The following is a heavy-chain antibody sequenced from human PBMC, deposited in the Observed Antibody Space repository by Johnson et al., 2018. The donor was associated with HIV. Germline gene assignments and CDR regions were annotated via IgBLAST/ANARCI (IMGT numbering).Heavy chain of an antibody. J-gene: IGHJ3*02. Sequence: VQLVESGGGVVQPGRSLRLSCAASGFTFSSYAMDWVRQAPGKGLEWVAVISSDGSNKNYADSVKGRFTISRDNSKNTLYLQMNSLRAEDTAVYYCARTRVGAFDIWGQGTMVTVSS. CDR1: GFTFSSYA. CDR2: ISSDGSNK. V-gene: IGHV3-30*14. CDR3: ARTRVGAFDI. D-gene: IGHD4-23*01.